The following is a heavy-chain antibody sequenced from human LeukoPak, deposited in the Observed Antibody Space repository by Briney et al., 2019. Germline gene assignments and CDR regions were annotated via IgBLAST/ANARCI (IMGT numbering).Heavy chain of an antibody. CDR2: IYYSGST. V-gene: IGHV4-59*01. J-gene: IGHJ2*01. CDR3: ARVGGGSYRYFDL. CDR1: GGSISSYY. D-gene: IGHD1-26*01. Sequence: PSETLSLTCTVSGGSISSYYWSWIRQPPGKGLEWIGYIYYSGSTNYNPSLKSRVTISADTSKNQFSLKLSSVTAADTAVYYCARVGGGSYRYFDLWGRGTLVTVSS.